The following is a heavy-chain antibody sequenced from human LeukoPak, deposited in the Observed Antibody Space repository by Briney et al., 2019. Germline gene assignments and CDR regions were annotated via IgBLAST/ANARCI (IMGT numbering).Heavy chain of an antibody. CDR2: INSDGSTT. Sequence: GGSLRLSCEASGFTFSAYWMHWVRQAPGKGLVWVSRINSDGSTTSYADSVKGRFTISRDNAKNTLYLQMNRLRAGDTAVNFCARSPHDYWGRGTLVTVSS. CDR1: GFTFSAYW. CDR3: ARSPHDY. J-gene: IGHJ4*02. V-gene: IGHV3-74*01.